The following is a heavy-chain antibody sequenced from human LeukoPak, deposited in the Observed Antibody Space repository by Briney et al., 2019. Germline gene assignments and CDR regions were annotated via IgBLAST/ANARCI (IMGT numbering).Heavy chain of an antibody. J-gene: IGHJ4*02. CDR3: ARGRQDTAMVSYYFDY. CDR1: GGTFSSYA. V-gene: IGHV1-69*05. D-gene: IGHD5-18*01. Sequence: SVKVSCKASGGTFSSYAISWMRQAPGQGLEWMGGIIPIFGTANYAQKFQGRVTITTDESTSTAYMELSSLRSEDTAVYYCARGRQDTAMVSYYFDYWGQGTLVTVSS. CDR2: IIPIFGTA.